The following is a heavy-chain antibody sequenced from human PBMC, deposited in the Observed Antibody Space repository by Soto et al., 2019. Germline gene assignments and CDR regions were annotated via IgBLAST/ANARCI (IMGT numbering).Heavy chain of an antibody. CDR2: ISWNSGSI. D-gene: IGHD6-13*01. V-gene: IGHV3-9*01. CDR3: AKGAASAHNWFDP. J-gene: IGHJ5*02. Sequence: EVQLVESGGGLVQPGRSLRLSCAASGFRFDDYAMHWVRQAPGKGLEWVSGISWNSGSIDYADSVKGRFTISRDNAKNSLYLQMNSPRAEDTALYYCAKGAASAHNWFDPWGQGTLVTVSS. CDR1: GFRFDDYA.